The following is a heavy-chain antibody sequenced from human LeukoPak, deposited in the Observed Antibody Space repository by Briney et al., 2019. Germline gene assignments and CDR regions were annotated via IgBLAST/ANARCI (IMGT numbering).Heavy chain of an antibody. CDR2: IIPIFGTA. V-gene: IGHV1-69*06. CDR1: GGTFSSYA. D-gene: IGHD6-19*01. Sequence: SVNVSCKASGGTFSSYAISWVRQAPGQGLEWMGGIIPIFGTANYAQKFQGRVTITADKSTSTAYMELSSLRSEDTAVYYCARAGKQWPGYYYFDYWGQGTLVSVSS. CDR3: ARAGKQWPGYYYFDY. J-gene: IGHJ4*02.